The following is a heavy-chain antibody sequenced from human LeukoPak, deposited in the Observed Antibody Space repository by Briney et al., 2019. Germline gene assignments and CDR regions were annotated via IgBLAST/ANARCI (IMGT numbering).Heavy chain of an antibody. CDR3: AKVWEELRYFDWLLQANDY. CDR1: GFTFSSYW. V-gene: IGHV3-7*03. CDR2: IKQDGSEK. D-gene: IGHD3-9*01. J-gene: IGHJ4*02. Sequence: GGSLRLSCAASGFTFSSYWMSWVRQAPGKGLEWVANIKQDGSEKYYVDSVKGRFTISRDNAKNSLYLQMNSLRAEDTAVYYCAKVWEELRYFDWLLQANDYWGQGTLVTVSS.